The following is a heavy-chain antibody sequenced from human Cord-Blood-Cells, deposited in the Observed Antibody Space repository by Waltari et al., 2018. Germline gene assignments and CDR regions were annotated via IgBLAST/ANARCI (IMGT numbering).Heavy chain of an antibody. V-gene: IGHV3-48*02. J-gene: IGHJ4*02. CDR1: GFTFSSYS. D-gene: IGHD1-26*01. CDR3: ARETVGESDY. CDR2: ISSSSSTI. Sequence: EVQLVESGGGLVQPGGSLRFSCAASGFTFSSYSLNWVRQAPGKGLEWVSYISSSSSTIYYADSVKGRFTISRDNAKNSLYLQMNSLRDEDTAVYYCARETVGESDYWGQGTLVTVSS.